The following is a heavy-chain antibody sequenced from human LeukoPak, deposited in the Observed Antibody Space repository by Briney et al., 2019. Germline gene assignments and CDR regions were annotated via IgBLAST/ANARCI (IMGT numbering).Heavy chain of an antibody. CDR2: ISSDGSGT. CDR3: ARGGLSSSFDY. J-gene: IGHJ4*02. CDR1: GFTFSSYW. Sequence: GGSLRLSCAASGFTFSSYWTHWVRQAPGKGLVWVSRISSDGSGTNYADSVKGRFTISRDNAKSALYLQMNSLRAEDTAVYYCARGGLSSSFDYWGQGTLVTVSS. V-gene: IGHV3-74*01. D-gene: IGHD6-13*01.